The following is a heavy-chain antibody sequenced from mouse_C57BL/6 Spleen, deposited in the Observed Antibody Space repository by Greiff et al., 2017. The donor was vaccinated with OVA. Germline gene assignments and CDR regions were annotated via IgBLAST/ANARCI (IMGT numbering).Heavy chain of an antibody. V-gene: IGHV1-26*01. CDR3: ARAPNYGSRGYYFDY. Sequence: EVQLQQSGPELVKPGASVKISCKASGYTFTDYYMNWVKQSHGKSLEWIGDINPNNGGTSYNQKFKGKATLTVDKSSSTAYMELRSLTSEDSAVYYCARAPNYGSRGYYFDYWGQGTTLTVSS. CDR2: INPNNGGT. J-gene: IGHJ2*01. D-gene: IGHD1-1*01. CDR1: GYTFTDYY.